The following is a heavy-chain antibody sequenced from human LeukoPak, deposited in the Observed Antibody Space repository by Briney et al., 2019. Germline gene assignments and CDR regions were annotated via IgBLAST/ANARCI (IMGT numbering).Heavy chain of an antibody. Sequence: GGSLRLSCAASGFTFSNYAMSWVRQAPGKGLEWVSAISGSGGSTYYADSVKGRFTISRDNSKNTLYLQMNSLRAEDTAVYYCAKAPTVTTKGSLDYWGQGTLVTVSS. V-gene: IGHV3-23*01. CDR1: GFTFSNYA. J-gene: IGHJ4*02. CDR3: AKAPTVTTKGSLDY. D-gene: IGHD4-17*01. CDR2: ISGSGGST.